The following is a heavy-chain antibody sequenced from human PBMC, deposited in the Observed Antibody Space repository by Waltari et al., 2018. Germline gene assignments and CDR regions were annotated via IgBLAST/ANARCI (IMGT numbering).Heavy chain of an antibody. Sequence: QVQLVQSGAEVKKPGASVKVSCKVSGYTLTELSMHWVRQAPGKGLEWMGGFDPEDGETIYAQKFQGRVTRTEDTSTDTAYMELSSLRSEDTAVYYCATTLYSSSWYGLQKGYYFDYWGQGTLVTVSS. CDR3: ATTLYSSSWYGLQKGYYFDY. D-gene: IGHD6-13*01. V-gene: IGHV1-24*01. CDR2: FDPEDGET. J-gene: IGHJ4*02. CDR1: GYTLTELS.